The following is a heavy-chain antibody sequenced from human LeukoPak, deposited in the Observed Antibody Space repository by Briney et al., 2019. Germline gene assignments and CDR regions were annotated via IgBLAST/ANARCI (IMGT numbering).Heavy chain of an antibody. V-gene: IGHV1-2*04. Sequence: ASVKVSCKASGGTFSSYAISWVRQAPGQGLEWMGWINPNSGGTNYAQKFQGWVTMTRDTSISTAYMELSRLRSDDTAVYYCARSPSYDSSGYYYFDYWGQGTLVTVSS. J-gene: IGHJ4*02. CDR2: INPNSGGT. D-gene: IGHD3-22*01. CDR1: GGTFSSYA. CDR3: ARSPSYDSSGYYYFDY.